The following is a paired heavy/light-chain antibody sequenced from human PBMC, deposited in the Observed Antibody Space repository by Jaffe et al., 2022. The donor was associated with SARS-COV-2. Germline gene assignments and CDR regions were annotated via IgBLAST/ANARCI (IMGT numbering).Heavy chain of an antibody. D-gene: IGHD4-17*01. CDR2: ISYDGSNK. V-gene: IGHV3-30-3*01. J-gene: IGHJ6*02. Sequence: QVQLVESGGGVVQPGRSLRLSCAASGFTFSSYAMHWVRQAPGKGLEWVAVISYDGSNKYYADSVKGRFTISRDNSKNTLYLQMNSLRAEDTAVYYCARDLRLYGGNSAYYYYYGMDVWGQGTTVTVSS. CDR3: ARDLRLYGGNSAYYYYYGMDV. CDR1: GFTFSSYA.
Light chain of an antibody. J-gene: IGKJ1*01. V-gene: IGKV3-11*01. CDR3: QQRSNWPPFTWT. Sequence: EIVLTQSPATLSLSPGERATLSCRASQSVSSYLAWYQQKPGQAPRLLIYDASNRATGIPARFSGSGSGTDFTLTISSLEPEDFAVYYCQQRSNWPPFTWTFGQGTKVEIK. CDR1: QSVSSY. CDR2: DAS.